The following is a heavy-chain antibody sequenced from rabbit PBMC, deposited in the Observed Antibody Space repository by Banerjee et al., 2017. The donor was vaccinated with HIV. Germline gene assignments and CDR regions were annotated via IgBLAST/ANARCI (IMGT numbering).Heavy chain of an antibody. V-gene: IGHV1S40*01. CDR3: ARDLAGVIGWNFNL. D-gene: IGHD4-1*01. CDR1: GFSFSSYSD. Sequence: QSLEEYGGDLVKPGASLTLTCTASGFSFSSYSDMCWVRQAPGKGLEWIACIYGGSSGSTWYASWAKGPFTISKTSSTTVTLQMTSLTAADTATYFCARDLAGVIGWNFNLWGQGTLVTVS. CDR2: IYGGSSGST. J-gene: IGHJ4*01.